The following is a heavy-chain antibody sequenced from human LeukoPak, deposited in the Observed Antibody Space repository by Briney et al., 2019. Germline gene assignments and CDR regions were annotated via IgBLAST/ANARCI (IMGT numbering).Heavy chain of an antibody. J-gene: IGHJ3*02. CDR1: GVSISSSNSY. D-gene: IGHD3-9*01. Sequence: PSETLSLTCTVSGVSISSSNSYWGWIRQPPGKGLEWIGSIYHSGSTYYNPSLKSRVTISVDTSKNQFSLKLSSVTAADTAVYYCARADYDILTGYYRVGGAFDIWGQGTMVTVSS. V-gene: IGHV4-39*07. CDR3: ARADYDILTGYYRVGGAFDI. CDR2: IYHSGST.